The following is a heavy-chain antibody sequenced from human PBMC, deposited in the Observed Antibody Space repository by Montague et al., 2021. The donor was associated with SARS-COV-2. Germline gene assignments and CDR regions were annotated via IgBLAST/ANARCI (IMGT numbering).Heavy chain of an antibody. CDR2: MYYSGST. CDR1: GGSISSSNYY. D-gene: IGHD3-10*01. Sequence: SETLSLTCTVSGGSISSSNYYWGWIRQPPGKGLEWIGNMYYSGSTYYNPSLKSRVTISIDTSKNQFSLKPSSVTAADTAVYYSARDDIVLQGVTKGMDVWGQGTTVTVSS. J-gene: IGHJ6*02. CDR3: ARDDIVLQGVTKGMDV. V-gene: IGHV4-39*07.